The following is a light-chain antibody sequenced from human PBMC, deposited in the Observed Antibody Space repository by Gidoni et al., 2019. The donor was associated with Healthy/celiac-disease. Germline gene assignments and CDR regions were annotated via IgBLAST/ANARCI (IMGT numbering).Light chain of an antibody. V-gene: IGKV3-11*01. CDR2: DAS. J-gene: IGKJ4*01. CDR1: QSVSSY. Sequence: DIVLPQSPATLSLSPGERATLSCRASQSVSSYLAWYQQKPGQAPRLLIYDASNRATGIPARFSGSGSGTDFTLTISSLEPEDFAVYYCQQRSNWPALTFGGXTKVEIK. CDR3: QQRSNWPALT.